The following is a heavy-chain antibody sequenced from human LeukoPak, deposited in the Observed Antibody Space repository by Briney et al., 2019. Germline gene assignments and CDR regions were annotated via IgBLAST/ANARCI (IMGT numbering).Heavy chain of an antibody. V-gene: IGHV4-4*07. J-gene: IGHJ5*02. Sequence: SETLSLTCTVSDVSISSYSWSWIRQPAGEGLEWVGRFSSSGSTNYNPSLKSRVTISVDTSKNQFSLKLSSVTAADTAVYYCARGVRYCGSTNCQNYFDPWGQGALVTVSS. CDR1: DVSISSYS. CDR3: ARGVRYCGSTNCQNYFDP. CDR2: FSSSGST. D-gene: IGHD2-2*01.